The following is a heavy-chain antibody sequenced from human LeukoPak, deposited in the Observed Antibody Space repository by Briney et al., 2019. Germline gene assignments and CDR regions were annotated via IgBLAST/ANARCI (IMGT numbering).Heavy chain of an antibody. J-gene: IGHJ4*02. V-gene: IGHV3-48*04. CDR3: ARDASDGSYYFDY. D-gene: IGHD3-10*01. CDR2: ISSSGTTT. Sequence: GGSLRLSCAASGFTFSTYSMNWVRQAPGKGLEWISYISSSGTTTYYADSVKGRFTISRDNVKNSLYLQMNSLRAEDTAVYYCARDASDGSYYFDYWGQGTLVTVSS. CDR1: GFTFSTYS.